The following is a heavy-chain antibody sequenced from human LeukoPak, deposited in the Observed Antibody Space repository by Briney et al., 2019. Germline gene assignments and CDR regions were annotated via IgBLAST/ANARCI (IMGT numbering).Heavy chain of an antibody. Sequence: GGSLRLSCAASGFTFSSYEMNWVRQAPGKGLEWVSYISSSGSTIYYADSVKGRFTISRDNAKNSLYLQMNSLRAEDTAVYYCARGPMVRGVIWFDYWGQGTLVTVSS. J-gene: IGHJ4*02. CDR2: ISSSGSTI. V-gene: IGHV3-48*03. D-gene: IGHD3-10*01. CDR1: GFTFSSYE. CDR3: ARGPMVRGVIWFDY.